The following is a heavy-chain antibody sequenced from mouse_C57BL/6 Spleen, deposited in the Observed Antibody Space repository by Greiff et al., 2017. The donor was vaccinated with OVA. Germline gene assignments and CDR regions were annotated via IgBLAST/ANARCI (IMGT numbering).Heavy chain of an antibody. CDR3: ARGTGRHWYFDV. CDR2: ISSGSSTI. CDR1: GFTFSDYG. V-gene: IGHV5-17*01. J-gene: IGHJ1*03. Sequence: EVKVEESGGGLVKPGGSLKLSCAASGFTFSDYGMHWVRQAPEKGLEWVAYISSGSSTIYYADTVKGRFTISRDNAKNTLFLQMTSLRSEDTAMYYWARGTGRHWYFDVWGTGTTVTVSS. D-gene: IGHD4-1*01.